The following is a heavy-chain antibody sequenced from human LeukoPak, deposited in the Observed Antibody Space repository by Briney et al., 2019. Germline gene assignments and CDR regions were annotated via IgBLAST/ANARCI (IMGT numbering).Heavy chain of an antibody. D-gene: IGHD3-22*01. CDR1: GFSVSSSY. CDR2: ISSSSSYI. J-gene: IGHJ4*02. Sequence: GGSLRLSCAASGFSVSSSYMNWVRQAPGKGLEWVSFISSSSSYIYYADSVKGRFTISRDNAKNSLYLQMNSLRAEDTAVYYCARDLRSSGYYAFDYWGQGTLVTVSS. CDR3: ARDLRSSGYYAFDY. V-gene: IGHV3-21*01.